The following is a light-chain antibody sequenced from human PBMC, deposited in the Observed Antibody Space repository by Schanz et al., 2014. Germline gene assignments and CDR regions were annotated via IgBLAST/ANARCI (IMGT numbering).Light chain of an antibody. CDR1: TGAVTSGYY. CDR2: NTD. Sequence: QAVVTQEPSLTVSPGGTVTLTCASNTGAVTSGYYPNWFQQKPGQAPRSLIYNTDKKHSWTPARFSGSLLGGKGALTLSGVQPEDEAEYYCLLYYSDTQLRVFGGGTKLTVL. V-gene: IGLV7-43*01. CDR3: LLYYSDTQLRV. J-gene: IGLJ3*02.